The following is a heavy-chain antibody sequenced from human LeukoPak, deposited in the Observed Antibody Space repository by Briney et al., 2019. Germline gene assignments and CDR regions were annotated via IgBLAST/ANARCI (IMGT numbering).Heavy chain of an antibody. V-gene: IGHV3-21*01. CDR3: ARGYCSGGSCQYYFDY. J-gene: IGHJ4*02. Sequence: GGSLRLSCAASGFTFSSYSMNWVRQAPGKGLEWVSSIRSSSSYIYYADSVKGRFTISRDNAKNSLYLQMNSLRAEDTAVYYCARGYCSGGSCQYYFDYWGQGTLVTVSS. CDR2: IRSSSSYI. D-gene: IGHD2-15*01. CDR1: GFTFSSYS.